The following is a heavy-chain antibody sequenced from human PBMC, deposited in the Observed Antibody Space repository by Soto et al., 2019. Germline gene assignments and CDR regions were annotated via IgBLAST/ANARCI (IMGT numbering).Heavy chain of an antibody. D-gene: IGHD3-3*01. V-gene: IGHV5-10-1*01. J-gene: IGHJ3*02. CDR1: GYSFTSYW. Sequence: GESLKISCKGSGYSFTSYWISWVRQMPGKGLEWMGRIDPSGSYTNYSPSFQDHVTISADKSISTAYLQWSSLKASDTAMYYCARTIITIFGVVTALDAFDIWGQGTMVTVSS. CDR3: ARTIITIFGVVTALDAFDI. CDR2: IDPSGSYT.